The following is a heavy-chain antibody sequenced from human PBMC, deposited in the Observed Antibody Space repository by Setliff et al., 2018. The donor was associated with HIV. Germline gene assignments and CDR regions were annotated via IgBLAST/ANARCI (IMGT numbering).Heavy chain of an antibody. D-gene: IGHD3-3*01. Sequence: SETLSLTCNVSGDSVSGSNWWTWVRRSPQKGLEWIGRIYTSGSTNYNPSLKSRVTISIDTSKNQFSLKLTSVTAADTAVYYCAREAPSEPTRYYNFWSGYPDWFDPWGPGTLVTVS. J-gene: IGHJ5*02. CDR3: AREAPSEPTRYYNFWSGYPDWFDP. CDR2: IYTSGST. V-gene: IGHV4-4*02. CDR1: GDSVSGSNW.